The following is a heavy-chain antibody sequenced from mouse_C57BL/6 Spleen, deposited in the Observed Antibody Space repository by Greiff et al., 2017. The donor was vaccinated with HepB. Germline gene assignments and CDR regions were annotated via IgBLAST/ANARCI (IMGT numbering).Heavy chain of an antibody. Sequence: ELKLMESGGGLVKPGGSLKLSCAASGFTFSDYGMHWVRQAPEKGLEWVAYISSGSSTIYYADTVKGRFTISRDNAKNTLFLQMTSLRSEDTAMYYCARTSLRNWYFDVWGRGTTVTVSS. V-gene: IGHV5-17*01. CDR3: ARTSLRNWYFDV. CDR2: ISSGSSTI. CDR1: GFTFSDYG. J-gene: IGHJ1*03. D-gene: IGHD1-1*01.